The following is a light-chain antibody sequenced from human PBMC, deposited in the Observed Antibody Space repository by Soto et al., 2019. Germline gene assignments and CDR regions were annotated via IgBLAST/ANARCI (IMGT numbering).Light chain of an antibody. CDR2: AAS. Sequence: IVMTQSPATLSVSPGERATISCRASQSVGTNLAWYQQRPGQAPRLLIYAASTRASGIPARFSASGSGTEFTLTISSLQSEDLAIYYCQQYNYWTFGQGTKVDIK. CDR3: QQYNYWT. J-gene: IGKJ1*01. CDR1: QSVGTN. V-gene: IGKV3-15*01.